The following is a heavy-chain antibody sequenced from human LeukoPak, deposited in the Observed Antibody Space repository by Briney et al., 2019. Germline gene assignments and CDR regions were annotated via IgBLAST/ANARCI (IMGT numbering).Heavy chain of an antibody. V-gene: IGHV4-39*01. Sequence: SETLSLTCTVSGGSISSSSYYWGWIRQPPGKGLEWIVSIYYSGSTYYNPSLKSRVTISVDTSKNQFSLKLSSVTAADTAVYYCARIQLWSYYFDYWGQGTLVTVSS. D-gene: IGHD5-18*01. CDR1: GGSISSSSYY. CDR2: IYYSGST. CDR3: ARIQLWSYYFDY. J-gene: IGHJ4*02.